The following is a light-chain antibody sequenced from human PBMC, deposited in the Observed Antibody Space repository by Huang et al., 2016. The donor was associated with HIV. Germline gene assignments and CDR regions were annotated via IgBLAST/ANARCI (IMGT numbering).Light chain of an antibody. CDR3: QQTDRFSIT. CDR1: QDISSY. J-gene: IGKJ5*01. V-gene: IGKV1-12*01. CDR2: ATS. Sequence: DIQMTQSPFSVSASVGERVTITCRASQDISSYVAWYQHKPGKAPKLLIYATSTLQSGVTSRCSGSSSGTEFTLTISSLQPEDFATYYCQQTDRFSITFGQGTRLEIK.